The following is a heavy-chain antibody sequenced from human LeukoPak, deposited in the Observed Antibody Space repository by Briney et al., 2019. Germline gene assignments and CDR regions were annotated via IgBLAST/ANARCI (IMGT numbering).Heavy chain of an antibody. CDR3: TSLTSTRDFWSGYYAIDY. D-gene: IGHD3-3*01. CDR1: GFTFSGSA. CDR2: IRSKANSYAT. J-gene: IGHJ4*02. V-gene: IGHV3-73*01. Sequence: SGGSLRLSCAASGFTFSGSAMHWVRQASGKGLEWVGRIRSKANSYATAYAASVKGRFTISRDDSKNTAYLQMNSLKTEDTAVYYCTSLTSTRDFWSGYYAIDYWGQGTLVTVSS.